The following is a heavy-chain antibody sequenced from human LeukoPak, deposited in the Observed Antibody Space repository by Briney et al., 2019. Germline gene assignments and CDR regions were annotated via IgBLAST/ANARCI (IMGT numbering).Heavy chain of an antibody. J-gene: IGHJ4*02. CDR3: ARGLVDIVPTARALDY. V-gene: IGHV4-34*01. CDR2: INHIGST. Sequence: GSLRLSCAASGFTFSNSAMSWVRQAPGKGLEWIGEINHIGSTTSNPSLKSRVTISVDTSKNQFSLKLSSVTAADTAVYYCARGLVDIVPTARALDYWGQGTLVTVSS. D-gene: IGHD5-12*01. CDR1: GFTFSNSA.